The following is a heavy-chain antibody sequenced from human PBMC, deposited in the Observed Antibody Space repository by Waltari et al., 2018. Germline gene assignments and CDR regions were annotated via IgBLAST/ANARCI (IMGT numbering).Heavy chain of an antibody. CDR1: GYTFTGYY. CDR2: INPNSGGT. CDR3: ARDPGGGYSSSSVEDY. J-gene: IGHJ4*02. D-gene: IGHD6-6*01. Sequence: QVQLVQSGAEVKKPGASVKVSCKASGYTFTGYYMHWVRQAPGQGLEWMGRINPNSGGTNYAQKFQGRVTVTRDTSISTAYMELSRLRSDDTAVYYCARDPGGGYSSSSVEDYWGQGTLVTVSS. V-gene: IGHV1-2*06.